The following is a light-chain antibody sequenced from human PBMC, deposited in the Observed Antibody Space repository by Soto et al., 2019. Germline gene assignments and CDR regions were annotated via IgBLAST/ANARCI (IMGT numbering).Light chain of an antibody. J-gene: IGKJ2*01. Sequence: DIVLTQSPDTLSLSPGDRATLSCRASQSVNSRYLAWYQQQPGQAPRLLIYSASSRATGIPDRFSCSGSGTDFTLTISRLEPEDFAVYYCQQDAGSPRYAFGQGTRLEIK. CDR3: QQDAGSPRYA. CDR2: SAS. CDR1: QSVNSRY. V-gene: IGKV3-20*01.